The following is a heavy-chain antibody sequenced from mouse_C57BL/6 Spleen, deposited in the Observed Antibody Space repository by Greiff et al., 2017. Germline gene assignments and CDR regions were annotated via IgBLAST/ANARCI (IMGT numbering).Heavy chain of an antibody. CDR2: IDPSDSET. V-gene: IGHV1-52*01. J-gene: IGHJ2*01. CDR3: ARTDYSNYYFDY. Sequence: QVQLQQPGAELVRPGSSVKLSCKASGYTFTSYWMHWVKQRPIQGLEWIGNIDPSDSETHYNQKFKDKATLTVDKSSSTAYMQLSSLTSEHSAVDYCARTDYSNYYFDYWGQGTTLTVSS. D-gene: IGHD2-5*01. CDR1: GYTFTSYW.